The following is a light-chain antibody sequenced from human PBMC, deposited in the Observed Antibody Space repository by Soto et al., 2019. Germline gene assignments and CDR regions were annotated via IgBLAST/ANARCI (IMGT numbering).Light chain of an antibody. Sequence: EIVLTQSPATLSLSTGDTATLSCPARLSFSSSCLSWYQQNLGQAPRLLSYGASRRATGIPDRFSGSGSGTDFGRYVSRLEAEDLGVYFCQHYGNTRFTFGQGTPLESK. CDR3: QHYGNTRFT. CDR1: LSFSSSC. V-gene: IGKV3-20*01. J-gene: IGKJ2*01. CDR2: GAS.